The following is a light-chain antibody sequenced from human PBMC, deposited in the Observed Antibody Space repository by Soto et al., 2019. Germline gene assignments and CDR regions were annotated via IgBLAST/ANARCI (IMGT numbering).Light chain of an antibody. CDR3: QQYNTWPRT. J-gene: IGKJ2*01. CDR1: QSVRSN. CDR2: GAS. Sequence: EIVMTQSPASVSVSPGERATLSCRASQSVRSNVAWYQQKPGQAPGLLIYGASTRASGIPARFSGSGSGTECTLTIGSLQSEDVAVYYCQQYNTWPRTFGQGTKLEI. V-gene: IGKV3-15*01.